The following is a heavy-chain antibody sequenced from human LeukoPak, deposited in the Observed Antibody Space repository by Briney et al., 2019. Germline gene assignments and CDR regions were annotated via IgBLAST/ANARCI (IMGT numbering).Heavy chain of an antibody. Sequence: SETLSLTCTVSGGSISSSSYYWGWIRQPPGKGLEWIGSIYYSGSAYYNPSLKSRVSISVDRSKNQFSLKLSSVTAADTAVYYCARDGGLTTVVTPDAFDIWGQGTMVTVSS. CDR3: ARDGGLTTVVTPDAFDI. V-gene: IGHV4-39*07. D-gene: IGHD4-23*01. J-gene: IGHJ3*02. CDR2: IYYSGSA. CDR1: GGSISSSSYY.